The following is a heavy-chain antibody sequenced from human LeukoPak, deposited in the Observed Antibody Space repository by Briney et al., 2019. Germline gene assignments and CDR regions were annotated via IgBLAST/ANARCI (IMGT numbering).Heavy chain of an antibody. V-gene: IGHV3-23*01. CDR3: AKERIDTAMVPYYFDY. CDR1: GFTFSSYA. J-gene: IGHJ4*02. Sequence: GGSLRLSCAASGFTFSSYAMSWVRQAPGKGLEWVSTISGSGGSTYYADSVKGRFTISRDNSKNTLYLQMNSLRAEDTAVYYCAKERIDTAMVPYYFDYWGQGTLVTVSS. D-gene: IGHD5-18*01. CDR2: ISGSGGST.